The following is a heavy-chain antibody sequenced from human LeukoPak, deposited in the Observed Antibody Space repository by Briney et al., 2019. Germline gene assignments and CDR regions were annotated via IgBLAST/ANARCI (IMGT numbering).Heavy chain of an antibody. Sequence: GASVKVSCKASGYTFTGYYMHWVRQAPGQGLEWMGRINPNSGGTNYAQKFQGRVTMTRDTSISTAYMELSRLRSDDTAVYYCARVSSTVVTPDYWGQGTLVTVSS. CDR3: ARVSSTVVTPDY. CDR2: INPNSGGT. CDR1: GYTFTGYY. V-gene: IGHV1-2*06. J-gene: IGHJ4*02. D-gene: IGHD4-23*01.